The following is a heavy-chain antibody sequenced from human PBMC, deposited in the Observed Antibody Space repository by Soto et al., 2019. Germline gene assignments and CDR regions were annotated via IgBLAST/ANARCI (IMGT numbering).Heavy chain of an antibody. J-gene: IGHJ4*02. V-gene: IGHV1-8*01. Sequence: QVQLVQSGAEVKKPGASVKVSCKASGYTFTSYDINWVRQATGQRLEWMAWMNPNSGNTGYAQKYQGRVTMTRNTSISTAYMELSSLRSEDTAVYYCARGFDIVVVPAALADYWGQGTLVTVSS. D-gene: IGHD2-2*01. CDR3: ARGFDIVVVPAALADY. CDR1: GYTFTSYD. CDR2: MNPNSGNT.